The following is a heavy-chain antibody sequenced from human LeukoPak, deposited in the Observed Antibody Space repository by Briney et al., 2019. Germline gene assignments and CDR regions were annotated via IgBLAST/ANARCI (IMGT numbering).Heavy chain of an antibody. CDR1: GFTFSSYA. V-gene: IGHV3-23*01. Sequence: GGSLRLSCAASGFTFSSYAMSWVRPAPGKGLEWVSAISGSGGSTHYADSVKGRFTISRDNSKNTLYLQMNSLRAEDTAVYYCAKLRTRRYCSGGSCYSVDYWGQGTLVTVSS. J-gene: IGHJ4*02. CDR2: ISGSGGST. D-gene: IGHD2-15*01. CDR3: AKLRTRRYCSGGSCYSVDY.